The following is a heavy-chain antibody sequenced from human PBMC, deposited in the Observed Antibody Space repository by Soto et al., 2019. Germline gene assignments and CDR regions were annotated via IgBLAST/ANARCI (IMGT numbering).Heavy chain of an antibody. V-gene: IGHV1-18*04. J-gene: IGHJ5*02. Sequence: QVQLVQSGAEVRKPGASVQASCKASGYTFTRYSINWVRQAPGQGLEWVGWISNYNGDTKYAEKFQGRVTLTTDTFTTTSYMDLRSLTSDDTAMYFCARGDSTGSPTGWFDPWGQGTLVTVLS. CDR2: ISNYNGDT. CDR1: GYTFTRYS. D-gene: IGHD6-19*01. CDR3: ARGDSTGSPTGWFDP.